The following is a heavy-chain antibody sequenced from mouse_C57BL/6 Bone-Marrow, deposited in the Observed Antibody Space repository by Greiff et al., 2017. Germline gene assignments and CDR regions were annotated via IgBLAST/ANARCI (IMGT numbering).Heavy chain of an antibody. CDR2: INPNNGGT. CDR1: GYTFTDYN. V-gene: IGHV1-22*01. Sequence: EVQLQQSGPELVKPGASVKMSCKASGYTFTDYNMHWVKQSHGKSLEWIGYINPNNGGTSYNQKFKGKATLTVNKSSSTAYMELRSLTSEDSAVYYCARQLSYVYYAMDYWGQGTSVTVSS. J-gene: IGHJ4*01. CDR3: ARQLSYVYYAMDY. D-gene: IGHD1-1*01.